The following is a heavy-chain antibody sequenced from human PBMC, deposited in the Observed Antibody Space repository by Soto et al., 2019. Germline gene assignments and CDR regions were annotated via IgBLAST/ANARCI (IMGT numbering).Heavy chain of an antibody. D-gene: IGHD3-3*01. CDR1: GYSFSTYW. CDR3: ARLPGERSGYSDP. Sequence: EVQLVQSGAEVKKPGESLKISCQGSGYSFSTYWIAWVRQMPGKGLEWMGIIYPGDSDTRYSPSFQGQVTISADKSSTTAYLQWSRLKGSDTAVYYVARLPGERSGYSDPWGQGTLVTVSS. V-gene: IGHV5-51*03. J-gene: IGHJ5*02. CDR2: IYPGDSDT.